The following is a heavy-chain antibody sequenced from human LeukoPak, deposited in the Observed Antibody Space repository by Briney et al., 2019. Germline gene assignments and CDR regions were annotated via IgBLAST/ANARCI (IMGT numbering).Heavy chain of an antibody. CDR1: GGSISSGSYY. CDR2: IYASGST. V-gene: IGHV4-61*02. Sequence: PSETLSLTCTVSGGSISSGSYYWSWIRQPAGKGLEWIGRIYASGSTNYNPSLKSRVTISVDTSKNQFSLKLSSVTAADTAVYYCARAPRDDFWSGYYTVPPIEYFQHWGQGTLVTVSS. D-gene: IGHD3-3*01. CDR3: ARAPRDDFWSGYYTVPPIEYFQH. J-gene: IGHJ1*01.